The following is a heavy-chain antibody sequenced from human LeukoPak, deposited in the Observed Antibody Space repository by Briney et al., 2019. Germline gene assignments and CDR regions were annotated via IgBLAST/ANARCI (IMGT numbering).Heavy chain of an antibody. V-gene: IGHV4-39*01. CDR1: GGSISSSSAY. Sequence: SETLSLTCTVSGGSISSSSAYWGWIRQPPGKGLEWIGSIYYSKNTYYNPSLKSRVTISADTSKNQFSLTLGSVSATDTAVYYCASPRGFSYGYFDYWGQGTLVTVSS. D-gene: IGHD5-18*01. J-gene: IGHJ4*02. CDR2: IYYSKNT. CDR3: ASPRGFSYGYFDY.